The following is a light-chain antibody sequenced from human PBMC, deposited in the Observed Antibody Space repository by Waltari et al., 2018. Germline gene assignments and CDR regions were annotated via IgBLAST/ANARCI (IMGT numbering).Light chain of an antibody. V-gene: IGKV3-15*01. CDR2: GAS. CDR3: QHYNNWPPWT. J-gene: IGKJ1*01. Sequence: EIAMTQSPVTLSVSPGERATLSCRASQSVSTNLALYQQKPGQAPRLLMYGASTRATGIPARFSGSGSGTEFTLTISSLQSEDFAVYYCQHYNNWPPWTFGQGTKVEIK. CDR1: QSVSTN.